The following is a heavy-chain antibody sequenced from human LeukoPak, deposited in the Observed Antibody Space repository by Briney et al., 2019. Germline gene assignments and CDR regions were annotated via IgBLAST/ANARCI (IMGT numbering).Heavy chain of an antibody. Sequence: PSGTLSLTCGVSGGSITNTNYWTWVRQHPGKGLEWIGYIYYSGYTFYSPALKTRVFISLDTSKNQFSLKVNSVTAADTAVYYCARGGFYGSGSLFDYWGQGTPVTVSS. CDR2: IYYSGYT. D-gene: IGHD3-10*01. V-gene: IGHV4-4*02. CDR1: GGSITNTNY. J-gene: IGHJ4*02. CDR3: ARGGFYGSGSLFDY.